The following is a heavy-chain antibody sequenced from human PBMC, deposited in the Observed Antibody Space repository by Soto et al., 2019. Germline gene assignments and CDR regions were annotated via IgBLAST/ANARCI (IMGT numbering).Heavy chain of an antibody. D-gene: IGHD3-9*01. Sequence: PSETLSLTCAVSGGSISSSSWWSWVRQPPGKGLEWIGEIYHSGSTNYNPSLKSRVTISVDKSKNQFSLKLSSVTAADTAVYYCARGEVDYDILTGYSNPYYYYGMDVWGQGTTVTVSS. CDR2: IYHSGST. CDR1: GGSISSSSW. V-gene: IGHV4-4*02. CDR3: ARGEVDYDILTGYSNPYYYYGMDV. J-gene: IGHJ6*02.